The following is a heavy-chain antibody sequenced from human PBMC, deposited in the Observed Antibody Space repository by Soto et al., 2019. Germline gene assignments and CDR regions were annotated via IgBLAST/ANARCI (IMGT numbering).Heavy chain of an antibody. D-gene: IGHD3-3*01. J-gene: IGHJ3*02. Sequence: PSETMYITSTVSSYSISSGCYYRSWISKHPGKGLEWIRYIYYSGSTYYNPSLKSRVTISVDTSKNQFSLKLSSVTAADTAVYYCASLEWSSWNAFDIWGQGTMVTGSS. V-gene: IGHV4-31*03. CDR2: IYYSGST. CDR1: SYSISSGCYY. CDR3: ASLEWSSWNAFDI.